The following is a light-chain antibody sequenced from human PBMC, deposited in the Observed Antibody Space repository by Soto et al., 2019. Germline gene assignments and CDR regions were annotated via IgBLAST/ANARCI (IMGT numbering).Light chain of an antibody. J-gene: IGLJ1*01. CDR1: SSDVGGYKY. Sequence: QSALTQPASVSGSPGQSITISCTGTSSDVGGYKYVSWYQQHPGTASKLMIYVVSNRPSWVSNRFSGSKSGNTASLTISWLQAKDEANYYCSSYTITSTLVFGTGTKLTVL. V-gene: IGLV2-14*01. CDR2: VVS. CDR3: SSYTITSTLV.